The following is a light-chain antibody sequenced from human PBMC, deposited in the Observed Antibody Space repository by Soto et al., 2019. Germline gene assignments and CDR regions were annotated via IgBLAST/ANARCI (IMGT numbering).Light chain of an antibody. CDR3: QQYGRSPWT. CDR1: HIVSSSY. Sequence: IVLTSSACTLSLSPGERATLSCRASHIVSSSYLAWYQQKPGQAPRLLIFDASSRATGISDRFSGSGSGTDFTLTISRLEPEDFAVYYCQQYGRSPWTFGQGTKVDIK. CDR2: DAS. V-gene: IGKV3-20*01. J-gene: IGKJ1*01.